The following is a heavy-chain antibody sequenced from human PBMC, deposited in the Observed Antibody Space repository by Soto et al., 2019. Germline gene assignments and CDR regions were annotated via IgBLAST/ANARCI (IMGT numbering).Heavy chain of an antibody. CDR2: ISYDGSNK. D-gene: IGHD3-22*01. CDR1: GFTFSSYA. CDR3: ARDESSGYYANWYFDL. J-gene: IGHJ2*01. Sequence: QVQLVESGGGVVQPGRSLRLSCAASGFTFSSYAMHWVRQAPGKGLEWVAVISYDGSNKYYADSVKGRFTISRDNSKNTLYLQMTSLRAEDTAVYYCARDESSGYYANWYFDLWGRGTLVTVSS. V-gene: IGHV3-30-3*01.